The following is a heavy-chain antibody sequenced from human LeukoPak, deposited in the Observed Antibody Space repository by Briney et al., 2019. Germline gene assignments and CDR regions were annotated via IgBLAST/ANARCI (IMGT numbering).Heavy chain of an antibody. CDR1: GYTFTGYY. D-gene: IGHD2-21*02. J-gene: IGHJ5*02. CDR3: ARPSFVTATTNWFDP. CDR2: INPNSGGI. Sequence: ASVKVSCKASGYTFTGYYMHWVRQAPGQGLEWMGWINPNSGGINYAHQGRVTMTRDTSISTAYMELSRLRSDDTAVYYCARPSFVTATTNWFDPWGQGTLVTVSS. V-gene: IGHV1-2*02.